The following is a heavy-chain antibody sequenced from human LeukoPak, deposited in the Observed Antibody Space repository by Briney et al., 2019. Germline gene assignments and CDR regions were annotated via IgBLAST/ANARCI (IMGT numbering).Heavy chain of an antibody. CDR3: ARYHSQNYNYALDV. CDR1: GFTFSNYW. D-gene: IGHD2-2*01. Sequence: GGSLRLSCAASGFTFSNYWMSWVRQAPGKGLEWVANIKQDGSGKFYVDSVKGRFTISRDNAKNSLCLQMNSLRVEDTAVYYCARYHSQNYNYALDVWGQGTTVTVSS. V-gene: IGHV3-7*01. J-gene: IGHJ6*02. CDR2: IKQDGSGK.